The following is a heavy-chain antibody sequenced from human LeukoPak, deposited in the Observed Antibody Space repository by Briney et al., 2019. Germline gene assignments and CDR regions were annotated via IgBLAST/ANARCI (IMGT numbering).Heavy chain of an antibody. CDR3: ARAFRHYNWFDP. Sequence: PGGSLRLSCAASGSTFSNYWMTWARQAPGKGLEWVANIKQDGNEKYYVDSVKGRFTISRDNAKNSLYLQMDSLRAEDTAVYYCARAFRHYNWFDPWGQGTLVTVSS. J-gene: IGHJ5*02. CDR1: GSTFSNYW. V-gene: IGHV3-7*01. CDR2: IKQDGNEK.